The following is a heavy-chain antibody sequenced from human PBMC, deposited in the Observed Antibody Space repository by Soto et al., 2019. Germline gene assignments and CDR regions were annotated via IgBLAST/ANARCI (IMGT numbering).Heavy chain of an antibody. V-gene: IGHV1-46*01. J-gene: IGHJ4*02. CDR2: INPSGGST. Sequence: GASVKVSCKASGYTFTSYYMHWVRQAPGQGLEWMGIINPSGGSTSYAQKFQGRVTISATKSITTVFLQWSSLRASDTAMYYCARQIYDSDTGPNFQYYFDSWGQGTPVTVSS. CDR3: ARQIYDSDTGPNFQYYFDS. CDR1: GYTFTSYY. D-gene: IGHD3-22*01.